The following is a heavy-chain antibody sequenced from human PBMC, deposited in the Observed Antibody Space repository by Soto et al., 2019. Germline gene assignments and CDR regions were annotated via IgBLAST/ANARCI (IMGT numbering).Heavy chain of an antibody. CDR2: ISWNSGSI. Sequence: SLRLSCAASGFTFDDYAMHWLRQAPGKGLEWVSGISWNSGSIGYADSVNGRFTISRDNAKNSLYLQMNSRRAEDTALYYCANLIAVADNDAFDIWGQGKMVTVSS. D-gene: IGHD6-19*01. V-gene: IGHV3-9*01. J-gene: IGHJ3*02. CDR1: GFTFDDYA. CDR3: ANLIAVADNDAFDI.